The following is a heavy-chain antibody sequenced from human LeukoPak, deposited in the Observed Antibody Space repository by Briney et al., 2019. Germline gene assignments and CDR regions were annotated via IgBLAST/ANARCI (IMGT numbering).Heavy chain of an antibody. CDR2: IYYSGST. V-gene: IGHV4-59*12. CDR3: AREEMIFGVVSSQGAFDI. CDR1: GGSINYYY. J-gene: IGHJ3*02. Sequence: SETLSLTCTVSGGSINYYYCSWIRQPPGQGLEWIGYIYYSGSTKSTTYNPSLKSRVTISVDTSKNQFSLKLSSVTAADTAVYYCAREEMIFGVVSSQGAFDIWGQGTMVTVSS. D-gene: IGHD3-3*01.